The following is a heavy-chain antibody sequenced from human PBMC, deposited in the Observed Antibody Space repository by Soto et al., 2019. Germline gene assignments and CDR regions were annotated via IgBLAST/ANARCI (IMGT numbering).Heavy chain of an antibody. J-gene: IGHJ4*02. CDR3: ARALTSGCHPWLIDY. CDR1: GGSVSSGSYY. D-gene: IGHD2-2*01. V-gene: IGHV4-61*01. Sequence: QVQLQESGPGLVKPSETLSLTCTVSGGSVSSGSYYWSWIRQPPGKGLEWIGYIYYSGSTNYNPSLKSRVTISVDTSKNQFSLKLSSVTAADTAVYYCARALTSGCHPWLIDYWGQGTLVTVSS. CDR2: IYYSGST.